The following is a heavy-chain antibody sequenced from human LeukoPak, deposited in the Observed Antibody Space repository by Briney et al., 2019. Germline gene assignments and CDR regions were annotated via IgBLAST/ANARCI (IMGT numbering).Heavy chain of an antibody. J-gene: IGHJ3*01. CDR3: ARQGVVIHPPL. D-gene: IGHD3-3*01. CDR2: IYHSGST. CDR1: GYSISSGYY. Sequence: SETLSLTCAVSGYSISSGYYWGWIRQPPGKGLEWIGSIYHSGSTYYNPSLKSRVTISVDTSKSQFSLKLSSVTAADTAVYYCARQGVVIHPPLWGQGTMVTVSS. V-gene: IGHV4-38-2*01.